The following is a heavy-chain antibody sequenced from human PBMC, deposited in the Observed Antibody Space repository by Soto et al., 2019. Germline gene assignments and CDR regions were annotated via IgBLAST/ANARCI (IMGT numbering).Heavy chain of an antibody. D-gene: IGHD2-2*01. J-gene: IGHJ5*01. V-gene: IGHV1-18*04. Sequence: XSVKVSCKASGYTSADFGIIWVRQAPGQGLEWMGWVSGNNGASNPAPKVQGRITMTLDTSTGVSYMALRSLRSDDTAIYYCVRDKKYFRVNGNWFDSWGQGTLVTVSS. CDR2: VSGNNGAS. CDR3: VRDKKYFRVNGNWFDS. CDR1: GYTSADFG.